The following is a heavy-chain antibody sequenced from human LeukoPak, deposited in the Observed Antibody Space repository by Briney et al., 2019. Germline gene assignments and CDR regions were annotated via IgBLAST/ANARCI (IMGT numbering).Heavy chain of an antibody. J-gene: IGHJ6*02. CDR3: ARDPVVAATSDYYYYGMDV. Sequence: ASVKVSCKASGYTFTSYAMHWVRQAPGQRLEWMGWINAGNGNTKYSQKFQGRVTITADESTSTAYMELSSLRSEDTAVYYCARDPVVAATSDYYYYGMDVWGQGTTVTVSS. D-gene: IGHD2-15*01. V-gene: IGHV1-3*01. CDR1: GYTFTSYA. CDR2: INAGNGNT.